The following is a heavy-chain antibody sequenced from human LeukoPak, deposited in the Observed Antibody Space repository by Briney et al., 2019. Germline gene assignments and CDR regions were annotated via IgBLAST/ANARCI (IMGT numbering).Heavy chain of an antibody. CDR3: ARDDYGARGYFQH. CDR2: IYSGGST. CDR1: GFTVSSNY. V-gene: IGHV3-66*01. Sequence: PGGSLRLSCAASGFTVSSNYMSGVRQAPGKGLEWVSVIYSGGSTYYADSVKGRFTISRDNSKNTLYLQMNSLRAEDTAVYYCARDDYGARGYFQHWGQGTLVTVSS. D-gene: IGHD4-17*01. J-gene: IGHJ1*01.